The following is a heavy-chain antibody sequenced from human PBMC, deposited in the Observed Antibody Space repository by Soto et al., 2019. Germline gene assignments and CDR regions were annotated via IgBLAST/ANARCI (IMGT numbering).Heavy chain of an antibody. V-gene: IGHV3-66*01. CDR3: ARDPPRMITGTTPGAFDI. CDR1: GFTVSSNY. D-gene: IGHD1-20*01. Sequence: EVQLVESGGGLVQPGGSLRLSCAASGFTVSSNYMSWVRQAPGKGLEWVSVIYSGGSTYYADSVKGRFTISRDNSKNTLYLQMNSLRAEDTAVHYCARDPPRMITGTTPGAFDIWGQGTMVTVSS. J-gene: IGHJ3*02. CDR2: IYSGGST.